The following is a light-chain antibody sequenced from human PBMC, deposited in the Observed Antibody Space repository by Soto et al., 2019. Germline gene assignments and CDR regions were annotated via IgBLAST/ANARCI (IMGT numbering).Light chain of an antibody. J-gene: IGKJ1*01. Sequence: DIQMTQSPSTLSASVGDRVTITCRASQSISSWLAWYQQKPGKAPKLLIYKASSLESGVPSRFSGSGSGTGFTLTASGLEPDDFATYYCQKYNSYWTFGQGTKGEIK. CDR3: QKYNSYWT. CDR1: QSISSW. CDR2: KAS. V-gene: IGKV1-5*03.